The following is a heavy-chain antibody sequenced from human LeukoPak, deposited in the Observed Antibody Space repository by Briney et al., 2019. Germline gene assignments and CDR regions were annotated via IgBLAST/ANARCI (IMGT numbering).Heavy chain of an antibody. CDR3: ATLSSGYPWYFDY. D-gene: IGHD3-22*01. V-gene: IGHV4-39*01. CDR1: GGSISSSIYY. J-gene: IGHJ4*02. CDR2: ICYSGST. Sequence: SETLSLTCTVSGGSISSSIYYWAWIRQPPGKGLEWIGAICYSGSTYYKPSLKSRVTISVDTSKNQFSLKLSSVTAADTAVYFCATLSSGYPWYFDYWGQGTLVTVSS.